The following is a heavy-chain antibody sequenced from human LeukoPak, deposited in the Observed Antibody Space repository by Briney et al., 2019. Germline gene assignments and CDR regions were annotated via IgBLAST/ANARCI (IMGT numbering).Heavy chain of an antibody. CDR3: ASGGIAAAGPLPLNYYYYGMDV. CDR2: INRSGST. D-gene: IGHD6-13*01. J-gene: IGHJ6*02. CDR1: GGSFSGYF. Sequence: SETLSLTCAIYGGSFSGYFWSWFRQPPGKGLEWIGEINRSGSTNYNSSLSLKSRVTISVDTSKNQFSLKLSSVTAADTAVYYCASGGIAAAGPLPLNYYYYGMDVWGRGTTVTVSS. V-gene: IGHV4-34*01.